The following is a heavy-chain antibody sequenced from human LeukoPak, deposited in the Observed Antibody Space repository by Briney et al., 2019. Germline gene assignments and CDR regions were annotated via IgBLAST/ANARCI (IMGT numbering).Heavy chain of an antibody. D-gene: IGHD6-19*01. CDR3: ARRGPTMSSGWDAFDI. Sequence: GGSLRLSCAAPGFTFSSYSMNWVRQAPGKGLEWVSSISSSSSYIYYADSVKGRFTISRDNAKNSLYLQMNSLRAEDTAVYYCARRGPTMSSGWDAFDIWGQGTMVTVSS. CDR2: ISSSSSYI. V-gene: IGHV3-21*01. J-gene: IGHJ3*02. CDR1: GFTFSSYS.